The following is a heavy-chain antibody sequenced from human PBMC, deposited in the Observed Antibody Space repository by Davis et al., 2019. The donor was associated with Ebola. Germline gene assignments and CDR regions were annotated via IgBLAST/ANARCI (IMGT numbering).Heavy chain of an antibody. J-gene: IGHJ3*02. Sequence: GESLKISCKASGNRFSSHWIGWVRQMPGKGLEWVGIIYTGASDTRYSPSFRGQVTISADKSIKTAFLQWSSLKASDTAMYYCASLRRTITGMDDGFDIWGQGTMVTVSS. CDR3: ASLRRTITGMDDGFDI. CDR1: GNRFSSHW. D-gene: IGHD2-8*02. CDR2: IYTGASDT. V-gene: IGHV5-51*01.